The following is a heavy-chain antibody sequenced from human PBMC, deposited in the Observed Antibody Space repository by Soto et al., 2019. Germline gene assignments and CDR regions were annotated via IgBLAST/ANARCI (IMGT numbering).Heavy chain of an antibody. D-gene: IGHD1-7*01. CDR1: GGSISSGGYY. Sequence: SETLSLTCTVSGGSISSGGYYWSWIRQHPGKGLEWIGHIYYSGNTYYNPSLKSRVTISVDTSKNQFSLKLSSVTAADTAVYYCARARGITGTIGMDVWGQGTTVTVSS. CDR3: ARARGITGTIGMDV. J-gene: IGHJ6*02. V-gene: IGHV4-31*03. CDR2: IYYSGNT.